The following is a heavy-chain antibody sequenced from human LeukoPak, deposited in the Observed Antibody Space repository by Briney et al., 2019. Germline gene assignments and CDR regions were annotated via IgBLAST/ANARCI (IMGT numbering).Heavy chain of an antibody. Sequence: ASVKVSCKASGYTFTNFYMHWVRQAPGQGLEWMGIINPRGGSTTSAQKFQGRITLTRDTSTSTFYMELSSLKSRDTAVYYCARDYHGSGSLTTSDYWGQGTLVTVSS. CDR3: ARDYHGSGSLTTSDY. V-gene: IGHV1-46*01. CDR2: INPRGGST. D-gene: IGHD3-10*01. J-gene: IGHJ4*02. CDR1: GYTFTNFY.